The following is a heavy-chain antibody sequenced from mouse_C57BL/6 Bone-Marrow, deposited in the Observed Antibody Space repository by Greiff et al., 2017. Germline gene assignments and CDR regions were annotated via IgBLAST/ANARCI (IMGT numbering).Heavy chain of an antibody. V-gene: IGHV14-4*01. Sequence: EVKVVESGAELVRPGASVKLSCTASGFNIKDDYMHWVKQRPEQGLEWIGWIDPENGDTEYASKFQGKATITADTSSNTAYLQLSSLTSEDTAVYYCTTVITTVVAYYWYFDVWGTGTTVTVSS. CDR3: TTVITTVVAYYWYFDV. CDR2: IDPENGDT. CDR1: GFNIKDDY. D-gene: IGHD1-1*01. J-gene: IGHJ1*03.